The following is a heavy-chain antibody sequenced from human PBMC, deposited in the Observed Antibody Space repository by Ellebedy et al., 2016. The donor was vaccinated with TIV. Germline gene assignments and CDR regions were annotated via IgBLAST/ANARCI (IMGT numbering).Heavy chain of an antibody. CDR1: GYTFTNYW. V-gene: IGHV1-46*01. J-gene: IGHJ4*02. CDR3: ARNGYNFGLFDF. Sequence: ASVKVSCKASGYTFTNYWMHWVRQAPGQGLEWVGMINTVSGGTDYAQKFQDRITVTRDTSTSTVYLELSSLRSEDTAVYYCARNGYNFGLFDFWGQGTLVTVSS. D-gene: IGHD5-18*01. CDR2: INTVSGGT.